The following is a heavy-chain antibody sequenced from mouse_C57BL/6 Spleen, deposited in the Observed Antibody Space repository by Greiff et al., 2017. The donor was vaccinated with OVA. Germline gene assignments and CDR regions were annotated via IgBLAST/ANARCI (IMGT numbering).Heavy chain of an antibody. J-gene: IGHJ4*01. V-gene: IGHV7-3*01. CDR3: ARRTGTGAMDY. CDR2: IRNKANGYTT. D-gene: IGHD4-1*01. CDR1: GFTFTDYY. Sequence: EVKLVESGGGLVQPGGSLSLFCAASGFTFTDYYMSWVRQPPGKALEWLGFIRNKANGYTTEYSASVKGRFTISRDNSQSILYLQMNALRAEDSATYYCARRTGTGAMDYWGQGTSVTVSS.